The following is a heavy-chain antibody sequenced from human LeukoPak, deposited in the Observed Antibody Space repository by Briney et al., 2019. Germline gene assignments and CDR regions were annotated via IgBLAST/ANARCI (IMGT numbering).Heavy chain of an antibody. Sequence: GGSLRLSCAASGFTFSSYWMSWVRQAPGKGLEWVANIKQDGSEKYYVDSVKGRFTISGDNAKNSLYLQMNSLRAEDTAVYYCARDEGYYYDSSGYYLFDYWGQGTLVTVSS. CDR2: IKQDGSEK. D-gene: IGHD3-22*01. J-gene: IGHJ4*02. V-gene: IGHV3-7*01. CDR1: GFTFSSYW. CDR3: ARDEGYYYDSSGYYLFDY.